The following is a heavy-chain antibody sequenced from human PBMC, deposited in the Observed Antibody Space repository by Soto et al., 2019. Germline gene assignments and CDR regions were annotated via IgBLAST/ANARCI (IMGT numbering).Heavy chain of an antibody. V-gene: IGHV3-30-3*01. CDR3: ARAGDALRYFDWLSYYFDY. CDR1: GFTFSSYA. CDR2: ISYDGSNK. Sequence: GGSLRLSCAASGFTFSSYAMHWVRQAPGKGLEWVAVISYDGSNKYYADSVKGRFTISRDNSKNTLYLQMNSLRAEDTAVYYCARAGDALRYFDWLSYYFDYWGQGTLVTVSS. J-gene: IGHJ4*02. D-gene: IGHD3-9*01.